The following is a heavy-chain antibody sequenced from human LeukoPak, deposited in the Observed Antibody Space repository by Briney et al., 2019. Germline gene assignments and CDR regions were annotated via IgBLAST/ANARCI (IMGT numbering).Heavy chain of an antibody. CDR2: ISSSSSYI. J-gene: IGHJ4*02. CDR3: AREGTIFGVVIRYPDY. V-gene: IGHV3-21*01. D-gene: IGHD3-3*01. CDR1: GFTFSSYS. Sequence: PGGSLRLFCAASGFTFSSYSMNWVRQAPGKGLEWVSSISSSSSYIYYADSVKGRFTISRDNAKNSLNLQMNSLRAEDTAVYYCAREGTIFGVVIRYPDYWGQGTLVTVSS.